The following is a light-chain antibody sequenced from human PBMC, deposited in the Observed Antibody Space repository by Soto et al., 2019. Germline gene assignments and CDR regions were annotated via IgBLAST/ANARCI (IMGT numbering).Light chain of an antibody. Sequence: QSALTQPASVSGSPGQSITISCTGTSSDVGGYNHVSWYQHHPGKAPKRIIYRVTKRPSGVSNRFSGSKSGDTASLTISGLQAEDEADYYCSSHTASTTRIFGTGTKLTVL. CDR1: SSDVGGYNH. CDR3: SSHTASTTRI. V-gene: IGLV2-14*01. CDR2: RVT. J-gene: IGLJ1*01.